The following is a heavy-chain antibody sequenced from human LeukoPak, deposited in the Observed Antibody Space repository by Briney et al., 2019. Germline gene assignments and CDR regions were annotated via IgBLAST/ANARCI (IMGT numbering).Heavy chain of an antibody. V-gene: IGHV4-59*01. CDR2: IYYSGST. Sequence: PSETLSLTCTVSGGSMSSYYWSWIRQPPGKGLEWIGYIYYSGSTNYNPSLKSRVTISVDTSKNQFSLKLPSVTAADTAVYYCARGLTYYFDSSGYYVTDAFDIWGQGTMVTVSS. CDR1: GGSMSSYY. J-gene: IGHJ3*02. D-gene: IGHD3-22*01. CDR3: ARGLTYYFDSSGYYVTDAFDI.